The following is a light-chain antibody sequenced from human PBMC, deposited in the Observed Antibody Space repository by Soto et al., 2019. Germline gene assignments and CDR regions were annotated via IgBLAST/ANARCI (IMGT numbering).Light chain of an antibody. CDR1: ISDFVVYNY. V-gene: IGLV2-8*01. Sequence: QSALTQPASVSGSPGQSITISCSGTISDFVVYNYVSWYQQHPGKAPKLMLYGVNKRPSGVPDRFSGSKSGNTASLTVSGLQAEDEADYYCSSYAGSSNVFGTGTKVTVL. CDR3: SSYAGSSNV. CDR2: GVN. J-gene: IGLJ1*01.